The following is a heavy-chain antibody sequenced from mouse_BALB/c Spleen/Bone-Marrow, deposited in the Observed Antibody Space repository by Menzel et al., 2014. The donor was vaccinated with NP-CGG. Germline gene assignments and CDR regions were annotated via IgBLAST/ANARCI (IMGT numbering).Heavy chain of an antibody. CDR2: INPDSRTI. D-gene: IGHD1-2*01. CDR1: GFDFSRYW. CDR3: ARLCHYGYSDY. V-gene: IGHV4-1*02. J-gene: IGHJ2*01. Sequence: DVMLVESGGGLVQPGGSLKLSCAASGFDFSRYWMSWVRQAPGKGLEWIGEINPDSRTINYTPPLKDKFIISRDNAKNTLYLQMSKVRSEDTALYYCARLCHYGYSDYWGQGTTLTVSS.